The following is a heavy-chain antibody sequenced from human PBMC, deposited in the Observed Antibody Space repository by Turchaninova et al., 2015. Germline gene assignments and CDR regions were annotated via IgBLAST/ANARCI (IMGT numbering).Heavy chain of an antibody. D-gene: IGHD3-10*01. CDR1: GGSVSSSSYY. CDR2: FYYSWTN. CDR3: ASSWPSGSLGSFDV. V-gene: IGHV4-39*07. J-gene: IGHJ3*01. Sequence: QLQLQESGPGLVKPSETLSLTCIVSGGSVSSSSYYWGWIRQPPGKGLEWFGGFYYSWTNYYNPSLKTRVTISVDTSKNQFSLKLSSMTAADTAVYYCASSWPSGSLGSFDVWGQGTMVTVSS.